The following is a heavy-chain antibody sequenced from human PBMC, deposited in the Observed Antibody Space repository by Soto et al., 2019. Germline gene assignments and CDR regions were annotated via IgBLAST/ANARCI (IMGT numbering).Heavy chain of an antibody. CDR2: INPNSGGT. Sequence: GASVKVSCKASGYTFTGYYMHWVRQAPGQGLEWMGWINPNSGGTNYAQKFQGWVTMTRDTSISTAYMELSSLRSEDTAVYYCARDRFSLGRSGYYYNYYYGMDVWGQGTTVTVSS. V-gene: IGHV1-2*04. CDR1: GYTFTGYY. CDR3: ARDRFSLGRSGYYYNYYYGMDV. D-gene: IGHD3-22*01. J-gene: IGHJ6*02.